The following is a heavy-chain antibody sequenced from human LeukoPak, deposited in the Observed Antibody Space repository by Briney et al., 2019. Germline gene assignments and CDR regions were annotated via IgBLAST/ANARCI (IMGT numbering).Heavy chain of an antibody. CDR3: ARDVGLRSAPRY. D-gene: IGHD2/OR15-2a*01. V-gene: IGHV3-49*03. J-gene: IGHJ4*02. Sequence: GGSLRLSCTASGFTFGDYAMSWFRQAPGKGLEWVGFIRSKAYGGTTEYAASVKGRFTISRDDSKSIAYLQMNSLKTEDTAVYYCARDVGLRSAPRYWGQGTLVTVSS. CDR1: GFTFGDYA. CDR2: IRSKAYGGTT.